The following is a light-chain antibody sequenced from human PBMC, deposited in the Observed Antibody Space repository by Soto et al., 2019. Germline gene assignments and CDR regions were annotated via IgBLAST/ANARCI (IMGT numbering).Light chain of an antibody. V-gene: IGKV3-20*01. CDR2: ATS. J-gene: IGKJ1*01. CDR1: QTVNSDY. Sequence: EIVLTQSPGTLSLSPGETATLSCRDSQTVNSDYLAWFQQRPGQAPRLLIFATSRRATDIPDRFSGSGSGTDFTLAISRLEPEDFAVYYCHQFGYSPRTFGQGTKVE. CDR3: HQFGYSPRT.